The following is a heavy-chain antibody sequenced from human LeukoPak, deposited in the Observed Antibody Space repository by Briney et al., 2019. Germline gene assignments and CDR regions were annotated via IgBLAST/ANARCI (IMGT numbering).Heavy chain of an antibody. CDR2: ISSSGSTK. J-gene: IGHJ4*02. Sequence: GGSLRLSCAASGFTFSSYEMNWVRQAPGKGLEWVSYISSSGSTKYYADSVKGRFTISRDNAKNSLYLQMNSLRAEDTAVYYCARNYDYSEYFDYWGQGTLVTVSS. CDR1: GFTFSSYE. D-gene: IGHD4-11*01. CDR3: ARNYDYSEYFDY. V-gene: IGHV3-48*03.